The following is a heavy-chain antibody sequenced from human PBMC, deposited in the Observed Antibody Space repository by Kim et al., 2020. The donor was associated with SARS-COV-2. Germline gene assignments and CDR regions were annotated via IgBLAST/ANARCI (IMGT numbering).Heavy chain of an antibody. J-gene: IGHJ4*02. V-gene: IGHV1-3*01. CDR3: AREETAAGAFDS. Sequence: KYSQNFQGRVTITRDTSASTAYMVLRSLRSEDTAVYYCAREETAAGAFDSWGQGTLVTVSS. D-gene: IGHD6-13*01.